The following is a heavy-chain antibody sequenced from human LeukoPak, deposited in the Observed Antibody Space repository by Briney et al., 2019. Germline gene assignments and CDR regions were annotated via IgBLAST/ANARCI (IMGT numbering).Heavy chain of an antibody. D-gene: IGHD3-10*01. J-gene: IGHJ5*02. Sequence: SETLSLTCTVSGGSISNYYWGWIRQPPGKGLEWIGSIYDSGSTYYNPSLKSRVTISVDTSKNQFSLKLSSVTAADTAVYYCARHYGPWGQGTLVTVSS. CDR2: IYDSGST. CDR1: GGSISNYY. V-gene: IGHV4-39*01. CDR3: ARHYGP.